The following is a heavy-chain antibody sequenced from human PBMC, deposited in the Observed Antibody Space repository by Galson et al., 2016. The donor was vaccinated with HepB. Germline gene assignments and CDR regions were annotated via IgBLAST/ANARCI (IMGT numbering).Heavy chain of an antibody. V-gene: IGHV3-30*18. CDR3: AKRHEYCPAGGCSVGY. CDR1: GFTFSNYG. J-gene: IGHJ4*02. CDR2: DSMGGRRK. D-gene: IGHD2/OR15-2a*01. Sequence: SLRLSCAASGFTFSNYGMHWVRQAPGKGLEWVAADSMGGRRKFYADSVKGRFTISRDNSNNMLFLQMSSLRADDTAVYYCAKRHEYCPAGGCSVGYWGQGTLVSVSS.